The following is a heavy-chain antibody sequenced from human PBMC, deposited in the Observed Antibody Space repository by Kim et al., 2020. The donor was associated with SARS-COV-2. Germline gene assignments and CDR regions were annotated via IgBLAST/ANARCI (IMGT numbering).Heavy chain of an antibody. CDR2: TYYRSKWYN. J-gene: IGHJ4*02. Sequence: SQTLSLTCAISGDNVSSNSAAWNWIRQSPSRGLEWLGRTYYRSKWYNDYAVSVKSRITINPDTSKNQFSLQLNSVTPEDTAVYYCARDSWWTVSPSYYFDYWGQGTLVTVSS. CDR1: GDNVSSNSAA. D-gene: IGHD2-15*01. CDR3: ARDSWWTVSPSYYFDY. V-gene: IGHV6-1*01.